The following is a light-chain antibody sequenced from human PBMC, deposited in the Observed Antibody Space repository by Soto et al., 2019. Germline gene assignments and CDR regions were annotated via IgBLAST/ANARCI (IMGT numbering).Light chain of an antibody. CDR2: GAS. V-gene: IGKV1-39*01. Sequence: DIKVTQSPSSLSASVGDRVTITCRASQNILTHLNWYQQKPGKAPRLLIYGASTLQSGVPSWFSGSGSGTDFTLTISSLQREDFATYFCQQSYTTPTFGQGTRLEIK. CDR1: QNILTH. CDR3: QQSYTTPT. J-gene: IGKJ5*01.